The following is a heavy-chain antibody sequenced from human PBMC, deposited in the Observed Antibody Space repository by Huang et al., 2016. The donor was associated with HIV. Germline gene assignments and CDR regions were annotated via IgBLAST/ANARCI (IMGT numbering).Heavy chain of an antibody. Sequence: QVLLVQSGAEVRKPGSSVKVSCTAFGGSFSSYAISWVRQAPGQGLEWMGWIIPIFGTANYTQKFQGRVTITVDESTNTGYMELTSLTSEDTAVYYCARTAYSYGFRQGYNWFDPWGQGTPVTVSS. CDR1: GGSFSSYA. CDR3: ARTAYSYGFRQGYNWFDP. CDR2: IIPIFGTA. V-gene: IGHV1-69*13. J-gene: IGHJ5*02. D-gene: IGHD5-18*01.